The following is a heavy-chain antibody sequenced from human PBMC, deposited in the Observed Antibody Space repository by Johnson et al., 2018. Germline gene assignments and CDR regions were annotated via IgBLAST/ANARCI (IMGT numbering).Heavy chain of an antibody. Sequence: EVQLVESGGDLVQPGGSLKLSCAASGFTFSDSAMHWVRQASGKGLEWVGRIRSKTNNFATAYAASVKGRFTVSRDDSQNTAYLQMNSLKTDDSAVYYCTRTHILAAFDIWGQGTVVTVSS. J-gene: IGHJ3*02. V-gene: IGHV3-73*01. CDR1: GFTFSDSA. CDR2: IRSKTNNFAT. CDR3: TRTHILAAFDI.